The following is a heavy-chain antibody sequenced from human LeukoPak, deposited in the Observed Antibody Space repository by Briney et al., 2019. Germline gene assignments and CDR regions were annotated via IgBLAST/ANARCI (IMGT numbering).Heavy chain of an antibody. CDR3: ARVGSKQEYYYDSSAFYYGGYYFDY. Sequence: GASVKVSCKASGYTFINYYMHWVRQAPGQGLEWMGIINPSGGSTSYAQQFQGRVTMTRDTSTSTVYMELSSLRSEDTAVYFCARVGSKQEYYYDSSAFYYGGYYFDYWGQGTLVTVSS. D-gene: IGHD3-22*01. CDR2: INPSGGST. V-gene: IGHV1-46*01. J-gene: IGHJ4*02. CDR1: GYTFINYY.